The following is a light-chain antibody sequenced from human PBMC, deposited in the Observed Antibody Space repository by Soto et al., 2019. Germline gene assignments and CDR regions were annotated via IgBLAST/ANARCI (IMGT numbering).Light chain of an antibody. V-gene: IGLV2-14*01. Sequence: QSALTQPASVSGSHGQSITISCTGTSSDVGGYNYVSWYQQHPGKAPKLMIYDVSNRPSGVSNRFSGSKSGNTASLTISGLQAEDEADCYCSSYTSSSTNVFGTGTKLTVL. CDR3: SSYTSSSTNV. CDR2: DVS. CDR1: SSDVGGYNY. J-gene: IGLJ1*01.